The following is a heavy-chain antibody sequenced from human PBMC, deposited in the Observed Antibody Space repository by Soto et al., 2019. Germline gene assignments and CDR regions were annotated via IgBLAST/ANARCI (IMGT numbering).Heavy chain of an antibody. CDR2: ISSSSSYI. Sequence: PGGSLRLSCAASGFTFSSYSMNWVRQAPGKGLEWVSSISSSSSYIYYADSVKGRFTISRDNAKNSLYLQMNSLRAEDMAVYYCARVVVVPAAGIDYWGQGTLVTVSS. J-gene: IGHJ4*02. D-gene: IGHD2-2*01. CDR3: ARVVVVPAAGIDY. CDR1: GFTFSSYS. V-gene: IGHV3-21*01.